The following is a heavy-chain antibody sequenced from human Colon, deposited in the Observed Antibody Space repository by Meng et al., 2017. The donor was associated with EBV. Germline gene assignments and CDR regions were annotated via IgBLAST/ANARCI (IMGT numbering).Heavy chain of an antibody. CDR1: GGSVSSGGYY. CDR3: ARVSSGWDYFDY. J-gene: IGHJ4*02. CDR2: IYYSGST. V-gene: IGHV4-31*03. Sequence: QGQPTESVPGLVKPSQPLSLTRTVSGGSVSSGGYYWTWIRHHPGKGLEWFGHIYYSGSTFYNPSLKRRVIISIDTSKNQFSLNLRSVTAADTAVYYCARVSSGWDYFDYWGQGTLVTVSS. D-gene: IGHD6-19*01.